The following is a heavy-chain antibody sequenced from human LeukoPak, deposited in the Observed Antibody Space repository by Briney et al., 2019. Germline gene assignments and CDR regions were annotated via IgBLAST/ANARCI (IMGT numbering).Heavy chain of an antibody. CDR2: MNPNSGNT. D-gene: IGHD4-11*01. CDR1: GYSFTNFD. Sequence: GASVKVSCKASGYSFTNFDINWVRQATGQGLEWMGWMNPNSGNTGCAQKFRGRVTITWNTSISTAYMELSSLRSEDTAVYYCARVDYSNAFDSWGQGTMVTVS. CDR3: ARVDYSNAFDS. V-gene: IGHV1-8*03. J-gene: IGHJ3*02.